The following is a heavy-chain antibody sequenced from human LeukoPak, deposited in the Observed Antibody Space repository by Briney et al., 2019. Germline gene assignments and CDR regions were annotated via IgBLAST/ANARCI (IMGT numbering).Heavy chain of an antibody. CDR1: GYTFTSYD. J-gene: IGHJ4*02. V-gene: IGHV1-69*04. D-gene: IGHD3-22*01. Sequence: SVKVSCKASGYTFTSYDISWVRQAPGQGLEWMGRIIPILGIANYAQKFQGRVTITADKSTSTAYMELSSLRSEDTAVYYCSAYPYDSSGYYPYFDYWGQGTLVTVSS. CDR3: SAYPYDSSGYYPYFDY. CDR2: IIPILGIA.